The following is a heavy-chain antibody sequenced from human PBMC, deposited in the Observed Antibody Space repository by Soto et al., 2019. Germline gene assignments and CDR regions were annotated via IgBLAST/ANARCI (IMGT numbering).Heavy chain of an antibody. CDR1: GFMFKKYA. J-gene: IGHJ4*02. CDR3: AQDPLSYLATRLYYIVH. CDR2: ISGSDDRT. Sequence: EVQLLESGGGLVQPGGSLRLSCAASGFMFKKYAMSWVRPAPGKGLEWVSGISGSDDRTSYAESVKGRFKISSDNSTCTLHLQMNVLRPEDTAMYYCAQDPLSYLATRLYYIVHCGQANLGTVSS. V-gene: IGHV3-23*01. D-gene: IGHD2-15*01.